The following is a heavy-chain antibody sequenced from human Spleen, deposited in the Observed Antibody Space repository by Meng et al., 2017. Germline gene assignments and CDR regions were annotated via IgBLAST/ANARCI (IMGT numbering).Heavy chain of an antibody. CDR1: GFTFSSYA. CDR3: ARGCGGSCLAADS. J-gene: IGHJ4*02. V-gene: IGHV3-74*01. D-gene: IGHD2-15*01. Sequence: GESLKISCAASGFTFSSYAMHWVRQAPGKGLVWVSRLSPDGSDTNYADSVKGRFTISRDNARNTLYLQMSSLRVEDTAVYYCARGCGGSCLAADSWGQGTLVTVSS. CDR2: LSPDGSDT.